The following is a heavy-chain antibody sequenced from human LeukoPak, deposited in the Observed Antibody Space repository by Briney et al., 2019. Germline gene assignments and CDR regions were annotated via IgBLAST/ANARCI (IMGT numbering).Heavy chain of an antibody. J-gene: IGHJ4*02. D-gene: IGHD3-22*01. Sequence: PGGSLRLSCAASGFTFDDYGMNWVRQAPGKGLEWVSSISSSSSYIYYADSVKGRFTISRDNAKNSLYLQMNSLRAEDTAVYYCARDIYYDSSGYYVYWGQGTLVTVSS. CDR2: ISSSSSYI. CDR1: GFTFDDYG. V-gene: IGHV3-21*01. CDR3: ARDIYYDSSGYYVY.